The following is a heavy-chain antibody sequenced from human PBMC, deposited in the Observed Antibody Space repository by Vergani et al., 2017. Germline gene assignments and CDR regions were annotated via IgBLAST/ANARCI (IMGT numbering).Heavy chain of an antibody. CDR3: AXSEEGSWGLVGKGYFDY. D-gene: IGHD2-21*01. V-gene: IGHV1-69*04. Sequence: QVQLVQSGAEVKKPGASVKVSCKASGYTFSSYAISWVRQAPGQGLEWMGRIIPILGIANYAQKFQGRVTITADKATSTAYMELSSLRSEDTAVYYCAXSEEGSWGLVGKGYFDYWGQGTLVTVSS. CDR1: GYTFSSYA. CDR2: IIPILGIA. J-gene: IGHJ4*02.